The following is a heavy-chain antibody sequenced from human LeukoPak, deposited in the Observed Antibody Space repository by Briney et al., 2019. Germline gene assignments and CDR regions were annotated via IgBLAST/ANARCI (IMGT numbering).Heavy chain of an antibody. J-gene: IGHJ4*02. D-gene: IGHD2-8*01. CDR2: ITGSGDNT. Sequence: GGSLRLSCAASGFTFSSFGMSWVRQAPGKGLEWVSAITGSGDNTYYADPVKGRFTISRDNSKNTLYLQMNSLRAEDTAVYYCAKVAVYCTNGVCYIDYWGQGTLVTVSS. CDR3: AKVAVYCTNGVCYIDY. V-gene: IGHV3-23*01. CDR1: GFTFSSFG.